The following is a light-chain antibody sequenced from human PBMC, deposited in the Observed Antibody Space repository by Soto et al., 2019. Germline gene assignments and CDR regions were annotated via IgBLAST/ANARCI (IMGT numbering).Light chain of an antibody. CDR2: GAS. CDR3: QQYGGSPQT. CDR1: QSVSKY. V-gene: IGKV3-20*01. Sequence: EIVLTQSPGTLALSPGEGATLSCRASQSVSKYLAWYQQKPGQAPRLLIYGASSRATGIPDSFSRSGSGTDFTLTISRLAPDDVAVYYCQQYGGSPQTFGQGTKVEIK. J-gene: IGKJ1*01.